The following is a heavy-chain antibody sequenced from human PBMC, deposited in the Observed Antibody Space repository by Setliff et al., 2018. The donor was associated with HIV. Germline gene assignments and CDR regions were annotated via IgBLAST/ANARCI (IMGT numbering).Heavy chain of an antibody. V-gene: IGHV1-18*01. CDR1: GYMFTIYG. J-gene: IGHJ4*02. CDR3: AREYNSPTSYYFDY. D-gene: IGHD1-1*01. Sequence: ASVKVSCKASGYMFTIYGISWVRQAPGQGLEWMGWISTYNGNTNYAQKLQGRVTMTTDRSTSAAYMELRSLRSDDTAVYYCAREYNSPTSYYFDYWGQGTLVTVSS. CDR2: ISTYNGNT.